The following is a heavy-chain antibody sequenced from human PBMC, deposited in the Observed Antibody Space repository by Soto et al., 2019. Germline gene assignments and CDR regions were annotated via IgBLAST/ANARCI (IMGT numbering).Heavy chain of an antibody. CDR3: ARGATYSYGRDYDY. CDR1: GFTFSSYA. CDR2: ISYDGSNK. Sequence: ESGGGVVPPGRSLRLSCAASGFTFSSYAMHWVRQAPGKGLEWVAVISYDGSNKYYADSVKGRFTISRDNSKSTLYLQMNSLRAEDTAVYYCARGATYSYGRDYDYWGQGTLVTVSS. V-gene: IGHV3-30-3*01. D-gene: IGHD5-18*01. J-gene: IGHJ4*02.